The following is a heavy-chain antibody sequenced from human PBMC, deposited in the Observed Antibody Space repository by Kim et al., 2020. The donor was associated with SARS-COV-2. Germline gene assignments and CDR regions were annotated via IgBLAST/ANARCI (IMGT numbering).Heavy chain of an antibody. D-gene: IGHD3-16*01. J-gene: IGHJ3*02. Sequence: GGSLRLSCATSGFTFSAYDMNWVRQAPGKGLEWLSFITKSSTTIYYADSVEGRFTISRDNAKNSLFLQMNSLRDEDTALYYCVRDRMGGAFDMRGQGTMVTVSS. CDR1: GFTFSAYD. V-gene: IGHV3-48*02. CDR2: ITKSSTTI. CDR3: VRDRMGGAFDM.